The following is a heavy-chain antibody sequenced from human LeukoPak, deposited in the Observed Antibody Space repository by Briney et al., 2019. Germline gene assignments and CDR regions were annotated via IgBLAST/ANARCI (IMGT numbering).Heavy chain of an antibody. CDR1: GGSISSYY. J-gene: IGHJ6*03. D-gene: IGHD6-19*01. V-gene: IGHV4-4*07. CDR2: IYTSGST. Sequence: SETLSLTCTVSGGSISSYYWSWIRQPAGKGLEWIGRIYTSGSTNYNPSLKGRVTMSVDTSKNQFSLKLSSVTAADTAVYYCARAETLAVAGTSDVYYYYMDVWGKGTTVTVSS. CDR3: ARAETLAVAGTSDVYYYYMDV.